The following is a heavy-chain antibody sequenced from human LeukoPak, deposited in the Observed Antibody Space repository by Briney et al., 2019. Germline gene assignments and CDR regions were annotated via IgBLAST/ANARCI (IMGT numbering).Heavy chain of an antibody. CDR2: INPSGGST. CDR1: GYTFTSYY. J-gene: IGHJ3*02. CDR3: ASEGIVVVPAAAFDI. Sequence: ASVKASCKASGYTFTSYYMHWVRQAPGQGLEWMGIINPSGGSTSYAQKFQGRVTMTRDTSTSTVYMELSSLRSEDTAVYYCASEGIVVVPAAAFDIWGQGTMVTVSS. D-gene: IGHD2-2*01. V-gene: IGHV1-46*01.